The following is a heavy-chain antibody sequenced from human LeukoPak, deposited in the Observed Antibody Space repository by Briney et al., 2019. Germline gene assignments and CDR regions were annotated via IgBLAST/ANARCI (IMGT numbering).Heavy chain of an antibody. J-gene: IGHJ3*02. CDR2: INPKSGGT. CDR3: ARDRLIVGATTSAFDI. Sequence: SVKVSYKASGYTFTGYYMHWVRQAPGQGLEWMGWINPKSGGTNYAQKFQGRVTMTRDTSISTAYMELSRLRSDDTAVYYCARDRLIVGATTSAFDIWGQGTMVTVTS. V-gene: IGHV1-2*02. D-gene: IGHD1-26*01. CDR1: GYTFTGYY.